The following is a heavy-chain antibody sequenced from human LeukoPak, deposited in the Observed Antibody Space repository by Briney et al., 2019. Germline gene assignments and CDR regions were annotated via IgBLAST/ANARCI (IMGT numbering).Heavy chain of an antibody. Sequence: SETLSLTCTVSGGPISSGSYYWSWIRQPAGKGLEWIGHIYPSGSTNYNPSLKSRVTISIDTSRNQFSLNLNSVTAADTAVYYCAREYSNPLRYFDYWGQGTLVTVSS. CDR2: IYPSGST. D-gene: IGHD4-11*01. CDR1: GGPISSGSYY. J-gene: IGHJ4*02. CDR3: AREYSNPLRYFDY. V-gene: IGHV4-61*09.